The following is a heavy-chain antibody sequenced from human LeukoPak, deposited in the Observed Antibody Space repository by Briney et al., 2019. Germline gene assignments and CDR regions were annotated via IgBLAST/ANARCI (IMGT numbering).Heavy chain of an antibody. CDR3: ARDRSSTSCYTRRMCYFDY. D-gene: IGHD2-2*02. V-gene: IGHV3-21*01. Sequence: GGSLRLSCAASGFTFSSYSMNWVRQAPGKGLEWVSSISSSSSYIYYADSVKGRFTISRDNAKNSLYLQMNSLRAEDTAVYYCARDRSSTSCYTRRMCYFDYWGQGTLVTVSS. CDR2: ISSSSSYI. CDR1: GFTFSSYS. J-gene: IGHJ4*02.